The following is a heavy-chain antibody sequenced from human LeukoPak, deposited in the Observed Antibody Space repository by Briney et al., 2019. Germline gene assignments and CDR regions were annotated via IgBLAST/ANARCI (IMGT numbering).Heavy chain of an antibody. J-gene: IGHJ4*02. CDR3: ARYCSGASCYSGLDY. CDR1: GFTFNNYF. D-gene: IGHD2-15*01. Sequence: PGGSLRLSCAASGFTFNNYFMSWARQAPGKGLEWVSTISGSGGSTYYADFVKGRFTISRDNSKNTLCLQMNSLRAEDSAVYYCARYCSGASCYSGLDYWGQGTLVTVSS. V-gene: IGHV3-23*01. CDR2: ISGSGGST.